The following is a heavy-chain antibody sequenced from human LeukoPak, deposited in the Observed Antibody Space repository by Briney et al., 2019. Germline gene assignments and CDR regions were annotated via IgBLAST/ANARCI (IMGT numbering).Heavy chain of an antibody. D-gene: IGHD3-10*01. CDR2: XNHSGST. Sequence: SETLSHTCAVYGGSFSGYYWSWIRQPPGKGLEXXXXXNHSGSTNYNPSLKSRVTISVDTSKNQFSLKLSSVTAADTAVYYCARAWGPMVRGVIHYFDYWGQGTLVTVSS. CDR3: ARAWGPMVRGVIHYFDY. V-gene: IGHV4-34*01. J-gene: IGHJ4*02. CDR1: GGSFSGYY.